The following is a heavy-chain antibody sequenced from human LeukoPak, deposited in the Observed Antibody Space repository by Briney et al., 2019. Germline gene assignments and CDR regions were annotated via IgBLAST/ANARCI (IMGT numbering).Heavy chain of an antibody. D-gene: IGHD3-10*01. V-gene: IGHV4-34*01. CDR1: GGSFSGYY. Sequence: SETLSLTCAVYGGSFSGYYWSWIRQPPGKGLEWIGEINHSGSTNYNPSLKSRVTISVDTSKNQFSLKLSSVTAADTAVYYCARGDYGSGSFGYWGQGTLVTASS. J-gene: IGHJ4*02. CDR3: ARGDYGSGSFGY. CDR2: INHSGST.